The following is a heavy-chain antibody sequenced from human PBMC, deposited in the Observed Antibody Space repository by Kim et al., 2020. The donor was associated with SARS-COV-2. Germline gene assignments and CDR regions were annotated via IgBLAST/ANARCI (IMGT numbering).Heavy chain of an antibody. Sequence: ADSVKGRFTISRDKAKNTLYLQMNSLRAEDTALYYCARGILRTKGAFDIWGQGAMVTVSS. V-gene: IGHV3-74*01. CDR3: ARGILRTKGAFDI. D-gene: IGHD1-26*01. J-gene: IGHJ3*02.